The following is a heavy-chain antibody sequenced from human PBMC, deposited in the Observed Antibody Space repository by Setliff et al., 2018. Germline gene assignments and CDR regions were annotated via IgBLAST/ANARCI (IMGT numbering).Heavy chain of an antibody. CDR1: GFTFTDYG. Sequence: ASVKVSCKSSGFTFTDYGITWVRQVPGQGLEWMGWINNYNFNTQYAQKFQGRVTVTTDTSTTTAYMELRSLRADDTAVYYCARDLNRWFGEFAFDIWGQGTMITVSS. CDR3: ARDLNRWFGEFAFDI. CDR2: INNYNFNT. D-gene: IGHD3-10*01. J-gene: IGHJ3*02. V-gene: IGHV1-18*01.